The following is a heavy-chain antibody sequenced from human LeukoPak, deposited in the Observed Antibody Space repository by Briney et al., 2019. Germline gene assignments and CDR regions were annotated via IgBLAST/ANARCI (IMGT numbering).Heavy chain of an antibody. Sequence: SGGSLRLSCVVSGISFSGSWMTWVRQAPGRGLESVANINEDGSVTYFVDSVKGRFAISRDNANNSVFLQLKSLRAEDTAVYYCATGRLQPAHWGQGTLVTVSS. CDR1: GISFSGSW. V-gene: IGHV3-7*01. CDR2: INEDGSVT. J-gene: IGHJ4*02. D-gene: IGHD5-24*01. CDR3: ATGRLQPAH.